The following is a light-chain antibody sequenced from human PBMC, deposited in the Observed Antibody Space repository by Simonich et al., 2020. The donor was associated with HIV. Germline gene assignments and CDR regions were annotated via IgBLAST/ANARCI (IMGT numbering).Light chain of an antibody. V-gene: IGKV3-15*01. CDR2: GAS. CDR3: QHYNNWPPWT. Sequence: EIVMTQSPATLSVSPGERATPSCSDSQSVSSNLAWYQQKPGQTPRLLIYGASTRATGIPARFSGSGSGTEFTLTINSLQSGDFAVYYCQHYNNWPPWTFGQGTKVEIK. CDR1: QSVSSN. J-gene: IGKJ1*01.